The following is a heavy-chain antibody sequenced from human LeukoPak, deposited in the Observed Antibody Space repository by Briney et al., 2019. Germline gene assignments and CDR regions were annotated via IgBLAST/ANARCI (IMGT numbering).Heavy chain of an antibody. J-gene: IGHJ4*02. Sequence: SETLSLTCTVSGGSISSHYWSWIRQPPGKGLEWIGYIYYSGSTNYNPSLKSRVTISVDTSKNQFSLKLSSVTAADTAVYYCARWVGYSYGTFDYWGQGTLVTVSP. CDR2: IYYSGST. D-gene: IGHD5-18*01. CDR3: ARWVGYSYGTFDY. V-gene: IGHV4-59*11. CDR1: GGSISSHY.